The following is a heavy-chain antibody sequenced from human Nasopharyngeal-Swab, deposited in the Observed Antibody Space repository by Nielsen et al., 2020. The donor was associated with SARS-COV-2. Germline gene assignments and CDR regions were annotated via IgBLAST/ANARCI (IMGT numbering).Heavy chain of an antibody. Sequence: GESLKISCAASGFTFSSYGMHWVRQAPGKGLGWVAVIWYDGSNKYYADSVKGRFTISRDNSKNTLYLQMNSLRAEDTAVYYCAGGQGTVTTYYYYGMDVWGQGTTVTVSS. J-gene: IGHJ6*02. D-gene: IGHD4-17*01. CDR1: GFTFSSYG. V-gene: IGHV3-33*08. CDR2: IWYDGSNK. CDR3: AGGQGTVTTYYYYGMDV.